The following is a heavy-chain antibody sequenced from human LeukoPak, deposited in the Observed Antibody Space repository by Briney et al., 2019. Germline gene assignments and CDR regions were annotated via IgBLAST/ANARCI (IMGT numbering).Heavy chain of an antibody. Sequence: GGSLRLSCTASGFTFSDCDMTWVRQAPGKGLEWVSGLSASGSFIYYTDSVKGRFTISRDNSKSTLFLQMTGLKAEDTAVYFCGGGLDYFDYWGQGTPVTVSS. CDR3: GGGLDYFDY. CDR1: GFTFSDCD. CDR2: LSASGSFI. D-gene: IGHD3-16*01. V-gene: IGHV3-23*01. J-gene: IGHJ4*02.